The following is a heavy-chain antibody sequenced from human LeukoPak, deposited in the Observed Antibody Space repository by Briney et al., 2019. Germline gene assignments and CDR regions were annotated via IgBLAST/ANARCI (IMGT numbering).Heavy chain of an antibody. Sequence: SQTLSLTCAVYGGSFSGYYWSWIRQPPGKGLEWIGEINHSGSTNYNPSLKSRVTISVDTSKNQFSLKLSSVTDADTAVYYCARTAIGDPTVTPYAFDIWGQGTMVTVSS. CDR1: GGSFSGYY. D-gene: IGHD4-17*01. CDR2: INHSGST. CDR3: ARTAIGDPTVTPYAFDI. J-gene: IGHJ3*02. V-gene: IGHV4-34*01.